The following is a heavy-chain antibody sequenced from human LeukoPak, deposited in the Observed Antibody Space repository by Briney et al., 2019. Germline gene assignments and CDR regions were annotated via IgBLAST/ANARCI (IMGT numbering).Heavy chain of an antibody. D-gene: IGHD3-9*01. Sequence: PSETLSLTCTVSGGSLSSYYWSWIRQTPGKGLEWIGDIYYSGGTKYNPSLKSRVAISVDTSKNQFSLKLSSVTAADTAVYYCAGNYDILTTDYWGQGTLVTVSS. CDR3: AGNYDILTTDY. CDR1: GGSLSSYY. CDR2: IYYSGGT. V-gene: IGHV4-59*08. J-gene: IGHJ4*02.